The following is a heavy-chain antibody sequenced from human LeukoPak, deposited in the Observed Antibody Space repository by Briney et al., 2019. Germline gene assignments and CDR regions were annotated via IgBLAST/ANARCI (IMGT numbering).Heavy chain of an antibody. CDR1: GGSITSSSYY. Sequence: ASETLSLTCSVSGGSITSSSYYWGWIRQPPEKGLEWIGSIYYTGGTYYSPSLKSRVTMSVDTSKNQFSLKLNSVTAADTAVYYCARLKKGHFDWFGDHYYYYYMDVWGKGTTVTVSS. D-gene: IGHD3-9*01. CDR2: IYYTGGT. V-gene: IGHV4-39*01. J-gene: IGHJ6*03. CDR3: ARLKKGHFDWFGDHYYYYYMDV.